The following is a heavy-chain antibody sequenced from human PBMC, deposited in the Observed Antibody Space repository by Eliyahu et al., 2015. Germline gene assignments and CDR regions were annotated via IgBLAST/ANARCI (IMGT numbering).Heavy chain of an antibody. V-gene: IGHV1-2*02. CDR2: INPYSGDT. CDR3: ARDVILDI. Sequence: QVQLVQSGAEIKKPGASVKVSCKASGYTFXGYHIXWVRQAPGQGLEWMGWINPYSGDTSYAQNFRGRVTVTRDTSTNTSFMELSSLTSDDTAVYFCARDVILDIWGQGTVVTVSS. J-gene: IGHJ3*02. CDR1: GYTFXGYH.